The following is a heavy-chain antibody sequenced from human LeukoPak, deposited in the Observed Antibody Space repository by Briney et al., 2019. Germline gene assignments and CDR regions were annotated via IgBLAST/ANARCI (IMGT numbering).Heavy chain of an antibody. J-gene: IGHJ4*02. D-gene: IGHD6-13*01. CDR1: GYTFIYYY. Sequence: ASVKVSCKASGYTFIYYYMHWVRQAPGQGLEWMAIINTSGGSTNYAQKFQGRLTVTRDTSTSTVYMELSSLRSEDTAVYYCARPLTSAAGSYEFVYWGQGTLVTVSS. V-gene: IGHV1-46*01. CDR2: INTSGGST. CDR3: ARPLTSAAGSYEFVY.